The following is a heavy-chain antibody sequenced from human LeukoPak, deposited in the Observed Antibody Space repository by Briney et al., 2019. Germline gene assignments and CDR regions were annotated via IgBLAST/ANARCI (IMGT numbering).Heavy chain of an antibody. J-gene: IGHJ5*02. Sequence: SETLSLTCTVSGGSISSYYWSWIRQPAGKGLEWIGRIYTSGSTNYNPSLKSRVTMSVDTSKNQFSLKLSSVTAADTAVYYCARDFNDCSSTSCPNWFDPWGQGTLVTVSS. CDR1: GGSISSYY. D-gene: IGHD2-2*01. CDR3: ARDFNDCSSTSCPNWFDP. V-gene: IGHV4-4*07. CDR2: IYTSGST.